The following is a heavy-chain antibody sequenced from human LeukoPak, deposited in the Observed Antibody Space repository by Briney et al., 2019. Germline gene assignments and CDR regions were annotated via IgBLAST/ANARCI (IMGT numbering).Heavy chain of an antibody. Sequence: ASVKVSCKASGYTFTGYYMHWVRQAPGQGLEWMGIINPSGGSTSYAQKFQGRVTMTRDTSTSTVYMELSSLRSEDTAVYYCAYSSSSGGGAFDIWGQGTMVTVSS. CDR3: AYSSSSGGGAFDI. CDR2: INPSGGST. D-gene: IGHD6-6*01. CDR1: GYTFTGYY. V-gene: IGHV1-46*03. J-gene: IGHJ3*02.